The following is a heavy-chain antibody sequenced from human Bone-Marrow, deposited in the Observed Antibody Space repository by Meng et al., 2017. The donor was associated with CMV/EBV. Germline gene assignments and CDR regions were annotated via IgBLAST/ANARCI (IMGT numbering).Heavy chain of an antibody. CDR2: ISSSSSTI. Sequence: GESLKISCAASGFTFSSYSMNWVRQAPGKGLEWVSYISSSSSTIYYADSVKGRFTISRDNAKNSLYLQMNSLRAEDTAVYYCARGKNSGVYRYSFDYWGQGTLVTVSS. J-gene: IGHJ4*02. CDR1: GFTFSSYS. D-gene: IGHD1-26*01. V-gene: IGHV3-48*04. CDR3: ARGKNSGVYRYSFDY.